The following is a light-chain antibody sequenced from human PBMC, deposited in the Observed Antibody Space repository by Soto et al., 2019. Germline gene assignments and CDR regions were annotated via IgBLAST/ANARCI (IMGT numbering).Light chain of an antibody. V-gene: IGLV2-11*01. J-gene: IGLJ2*01. CDR2: DVS. Sequence: QSVLTQPRSVSGSPGQSVTISCTGTSSDVGNYNYVSWYRHHPGKAPKVLIYDVSKRPSGVPDRFSGSKSGNTASLTVSGLQAEDEAHSYCSSYVGTYGLLFGGGTKLTVL. CDR3: SSYVGTYGLL. CDR1: SSDVGNYNY.